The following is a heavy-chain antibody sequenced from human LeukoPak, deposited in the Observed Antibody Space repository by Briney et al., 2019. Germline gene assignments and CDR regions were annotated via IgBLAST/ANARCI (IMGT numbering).Heavy chain of an antibody. CDR3: ARSLDGGYDDYYYYYMDV. D-gene: IGHD5-12*01. CDR1: GFTFSSYS. Sequence: GGSLRLSCAASGFTFSSYSMNWVRQAPGKGLEWVSYISSSSSTIYYADSVKGRFTISRDNAKNSLYLQMNSLRAEDTAVYYCARSLDGGYDDYYYYYMDVWGKGTTVTVSS. V-gene: IGHV3-48*04. J-gene: IGHJ6*03. CDR2: ISSSSSTI.